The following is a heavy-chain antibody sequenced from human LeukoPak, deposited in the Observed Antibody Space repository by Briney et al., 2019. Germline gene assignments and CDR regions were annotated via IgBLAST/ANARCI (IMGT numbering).Heavy chain of an antibody. Sequence: GGSLRLSCAASGFTFSSFAMSWVRQAPGKGLEWVANIKQDGSEKYYVDSVKGRFTISRDNAKNSLYLQMNSLRAEDTAVYYCARSGFGSALAAACLCMDVWGKGTTVTVSS. CDR3: ARSGFGSALAAACLCMDV. J-gene: IGHJ6*04. CDR1: GFTFSSFA. V-gene: IGHV3-7*01. CDR2: IKQDGSEK. D-gene: IGHD6-13*01.